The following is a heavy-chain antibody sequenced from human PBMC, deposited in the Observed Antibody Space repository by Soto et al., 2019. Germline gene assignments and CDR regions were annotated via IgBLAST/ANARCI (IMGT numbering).Heavy chain of an antibody. CDR2: ISAYNGNT. CDR1: GYTFTSYG. Sequence: QVQLVQSGAEVKKPGASVKVSCKASGYTFTSYGISWVRQAPGQGLEWMGWISAYNGNTNYAQKLQGRVTMTTDTSTSTAYMELRSLRYDDTAVYYCARVEADYDSSGRPFDYWGQGTLVTVSS. CDR3: ARVEADYDSSGRPFDY. V-gene: IGHV1-18*01. J-gene: IGHJ4*02. D-gene: IGHD3-22*01.